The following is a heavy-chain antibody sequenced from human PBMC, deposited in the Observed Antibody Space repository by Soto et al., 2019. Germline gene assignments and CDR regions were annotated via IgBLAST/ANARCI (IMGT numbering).Heavy chain of an antibody. V-gene: IGHV4-59*01. J-gene: IGHJ6*02. Sequence: ETLSLTCTVSGGSISSYYWSWIRQPPGKGLEWIGYIYYSGSTNYNPSLKSRVTISVDTSKNQFSLKLSSVTAADTAVYYCARDLSGIAVAGTLYYGMDVWGQGTTVTVSS. CDR1: GGSISSYY. CDR2: IYYSGST. CDR3: ARDLSGIAVAGTLYYGMDV. D-gene: IGHD6-19*01.